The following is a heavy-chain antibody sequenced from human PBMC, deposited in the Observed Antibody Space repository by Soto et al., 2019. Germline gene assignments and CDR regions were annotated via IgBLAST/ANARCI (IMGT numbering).Heavy chain of an antibody. CDR3: AREGPVAGNYGMDV. CDR1: GGTFSTYA. J-gene: IGHJ6*02. V-gene: IGHV1-69*06. Sequence: QVQLLQSGAEVKKPVSSVKVSCKASGGTFSTYAISWVRQAPGQGLEWMGGIIPIFATPSYAQKFQGRVTITPDKSTSTAYMELSSLRSEDTAVYYCAREGPVAGNYGMDVWGQGTTVTVSS. D-gene: IGHD6-19*01. CDR2: IIPIFATP.